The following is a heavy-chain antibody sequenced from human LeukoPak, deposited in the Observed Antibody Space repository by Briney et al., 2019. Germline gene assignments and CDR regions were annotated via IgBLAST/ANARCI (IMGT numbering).Heavy chain of an antibody. CDR2: IYSGGST. V-gene: IGHV3-53*01. D-gene: IGHD2-15*01. Sequence: PGGSLRLSCAASGFTVSSNYMSWVRQAPGKGLEWVSVIYSGGSTYYADSVKGRFTISRDNSKNTLYLQMNSLRAEDTAVYYCARVPHCSGGSCYGWRAFDIWGQGTMVTVSS. J-gene: IGHJ3*02. CDR3: ARVPHCSGGSCYGWRAFDI. CDR1: GFTVSSNY.